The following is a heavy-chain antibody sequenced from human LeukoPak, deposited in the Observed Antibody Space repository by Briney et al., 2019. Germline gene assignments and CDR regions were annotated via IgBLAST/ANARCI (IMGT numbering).Heavy chain of an antibody. CDR1: GGTFSSYS. Sequence: VASVTVSCKASGGTFSSYSISWVRQAAGQGLEWMGGIITIFGTANYGQKCQGRVTITADKSTSTAYMELSSLGSEDTAVYYCARGREVRGVIITWVNFDYWGQGTLVTVSS. CDR2: IITIFGTA. J-gene: IGHJ4*02. D-gene: IGHD3-10*01. CDR3: ARGREVRGVIITWVNFDY. V-gene: IGHV1-69*06.